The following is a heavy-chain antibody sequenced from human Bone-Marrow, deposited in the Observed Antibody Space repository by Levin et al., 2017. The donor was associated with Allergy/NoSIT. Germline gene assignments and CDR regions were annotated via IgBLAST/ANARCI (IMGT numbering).Heavy chain of an antibody. CDR2: MYHDGTNK. CDR1: GFSFSNYG. Sequence: GGSLRLSCAASGFSFSNYGFHWVRQAPGKGLEWVAVMYHDGTNKYYADSVKGRFTISRDNSKNTLYLEMNSLTVDDTALYYCARDGMIGKAGTVDGFDMWGQGTMVAVSS. CDR3: ARDGMIGKAGTVDGFDM. J-gene: IGHJ3*02. D-gene: IGHD3-22*01. V-gene: IGHV3-33*01.